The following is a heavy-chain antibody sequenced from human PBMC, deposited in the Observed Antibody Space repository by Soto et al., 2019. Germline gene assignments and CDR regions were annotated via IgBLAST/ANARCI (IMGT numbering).Heavy chain of an antibody. Sequence: SETLSLTCTVSGGSISSGDYYWSWIRQPPGKGLEWIGYIYYSGSTYYNPSLKSRVTISVDTSKNQFSLKLSSVTAADTAVYYCARADVGTAIQYYFDYWGQGTLVTVSS. CDR3: ARADVGTAIQYYFDY. CDR1: GGSISSGDYY. J-gene: IGHJ4*02. D-gene: IGHD5-18*01. V-gene: IGHV4-30-4*01. CDR2: IYYSGST.